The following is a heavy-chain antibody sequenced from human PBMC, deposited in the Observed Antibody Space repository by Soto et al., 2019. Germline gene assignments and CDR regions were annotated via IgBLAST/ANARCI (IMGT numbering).Heavy chain of an antibody. CDR3: ARDLTGTPVY. D-gene: IGHD3-9*01. J-gene: IGHJ4*02. CDR1: GYTFTSYG. CDR2: ISACNGNT. Sequence: QVQLVQSGAEVKKPGATVKVSCKTSGYTFTSYGISWVRQAPGKELEWMRWISACNGNTKHAKKRQGRVTMTTDTSTSTAYVELRSLRSDDTAVYYCARDLTGTPVYWGQGTLVTVSS. V-gene: IGHV1-18*01.